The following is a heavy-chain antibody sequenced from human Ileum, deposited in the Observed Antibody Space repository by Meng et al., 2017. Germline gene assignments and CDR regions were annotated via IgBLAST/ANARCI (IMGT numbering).Heavy chain of an antibody. D-gene: IGHD4-17*01. Sequence: QVQWQESGPGPWKPSGTLSLACAVSGASISTSNVWNWVRQPPGKGLEWIGEIHHSGTTNYNPSLKSRVTISLDKSKNQFSLELRSVTAADTAVYYCARHDYGDPTAAFNYWGQGTLVTVSS. CDR2: IHHSGTT. CDR3: ARHDYGDPTAAFNY. J-gene: IGHJ4*02. CDR1: GASISTSNV. V-gene: IGHV4-4*02.